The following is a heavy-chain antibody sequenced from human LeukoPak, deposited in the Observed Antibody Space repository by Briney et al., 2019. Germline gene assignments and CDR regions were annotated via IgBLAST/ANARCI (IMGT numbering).Heavy chain of an antibody. CDR1: GYSISSSYY. J-gene: IGHJ4*02. V-gene: IGHV4-38-2*01. CDR2: IYYSGST. CDR3: ASWGFSGSYYKNY. D-gene: IGHD1-26*01. Sequence: PSETLSLTCAVSGYSISSSYYWGWIRQPPGKGLEWIGSIYYSGSTYYNPSLKSRVTISVDTSKNQFSLKLSSVTAADTAVYYCASWGFSGSYYKNYWGREPWSPSPQ.